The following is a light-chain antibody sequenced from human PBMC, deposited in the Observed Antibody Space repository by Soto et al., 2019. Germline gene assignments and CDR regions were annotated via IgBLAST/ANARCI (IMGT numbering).Light chain of an antibody. Sequence: QSALTQPASESGSPGQSITISCTGTSRDVGGYNYVSWYQQHPGKAPKFMIYDVSNRPSGVSNRFSGSKSGNTASLTISGLQAEDEADYYCSSYTTSNTRQIVFGTGTKVTVL. J-gene: IGLJ1*01. CDR1: SRDVGGYNY. CDR3: SSYTTSNTRQIV. CDR2: DVS. V-gene: IGLV2-14*01.